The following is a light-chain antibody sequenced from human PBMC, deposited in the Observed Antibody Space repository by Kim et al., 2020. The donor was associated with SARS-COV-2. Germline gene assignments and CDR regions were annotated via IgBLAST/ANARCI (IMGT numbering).Light chain of an antibody. CDR2: AAS. CDR3: LQDYNFPYS. Sequence: SLSASVGDRVTITCRASRDIRNDLTWFQQKPGKAPKLLIYAASRLQSGVPSRFSGSGSGTDFTLTISSLQPEDFATYYCLQDYNFPYSFGQGTKLEIK. V-gene: IGKV1-6*01. J-gene: IGKJ2*03. CDR1: RDIRND.